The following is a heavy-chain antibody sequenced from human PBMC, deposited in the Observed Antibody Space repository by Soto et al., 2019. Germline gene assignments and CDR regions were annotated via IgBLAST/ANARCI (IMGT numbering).Heavy chain of an antibody. CDR3: ARDRSTALGVVTPIDH. V-gene: IGHV3-21*05. D-gene: IGHD3-3*01. J-gene: IGHJ4*02. Sequence: LRLSCEASGFTFSPYSMNWVRQVPGKGLEWISYISASGDLKYYADSVRGRFTISRDNFKNLLFLQMDSLRDDDTAMYFCARDRSTALGVVTPIDHWGQGTLVTVSS. CDR2: ISASGDLK. CDR1: GFTFSPYS.